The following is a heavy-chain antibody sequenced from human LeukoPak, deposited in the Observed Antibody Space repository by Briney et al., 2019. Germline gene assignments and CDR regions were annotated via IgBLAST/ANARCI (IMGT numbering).Heavy chain of an antibody. Sequence: PGGSLRLSCAASGFTFSSYGMHWVRQAPGKGLEWVAVIWYDGSNKYYADSVKGRFTISRDNSKNTLYLQMNSLRAEDTAVYYCARGGDIVATIWGFDYWGQGTLVTVSS. V-gene: IGHV3-33*01. D-gene: IGHD5-12*01. CDR3: ARGGDIVATIWGFDY. CDR1: GFTFSSYG. J-gene: IGHJ4*02. CDR2: IWYDGSNK.